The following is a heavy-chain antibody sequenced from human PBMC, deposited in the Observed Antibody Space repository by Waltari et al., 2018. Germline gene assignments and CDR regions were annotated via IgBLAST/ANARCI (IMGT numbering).Heavy chain of an antibody. J-gene: IGHJ6*02. CDR2: IIPILGIA. Sequence: QVQLVQSGAEVKKPGSAVKVSCTASGGTFRSYAISWVRPAPGRGLAWMGRIIPILGIANYAQKFQGRVTITADKSTSTAYMELSSLRSEDTAVYYCAREYCSSTSCSPYYYYYGMDVWGQGTTVTVSS. CDR1: GGTFRSYA. D-gene: IGHD2-2*01. V-gene: IGHV1-69*09. CDR3: AREYCSSTSCSPYYYYYGMDV.